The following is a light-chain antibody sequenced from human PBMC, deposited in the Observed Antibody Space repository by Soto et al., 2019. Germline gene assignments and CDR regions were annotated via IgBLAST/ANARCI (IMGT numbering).Light chain of an antibody. V-gene: IGKV3-15*01. J-gene: IGKJ4*01. CDR3: QQSNNWPPLT. Sequence: EIVMTQSPSTLSVSPGETATLSCRASQSVAGNLAWYQQKPGQPPRLLIYGVSTRATGVPARSSGSGSETDFSLTISSLQIEDFALYYCQQSNNWPPLTFGGGTKVDIK. CDR2: GVS. CDR1: QSVAGN.